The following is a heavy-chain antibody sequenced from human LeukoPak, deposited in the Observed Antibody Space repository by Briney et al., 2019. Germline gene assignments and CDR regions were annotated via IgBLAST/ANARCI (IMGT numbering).Heavy chain of an antibody. CDR3: ARDRSGIAAD. CDR2: IYYSGST. V-gene: IGHV4-59*12. Sequence: SETLSLTGTGSGVSISSYYWSWIRQPPGKGLEWIGYIYYSGSTYYNPSLKSRVTMSVDTSKNQFSLKLSSVTAADTAVFYCARDRSGIAADWGQGILVTVSS. J-gene: IGHJ4*02. CDR1: GVSISSYY. D-gene: IGHD6-25*01.